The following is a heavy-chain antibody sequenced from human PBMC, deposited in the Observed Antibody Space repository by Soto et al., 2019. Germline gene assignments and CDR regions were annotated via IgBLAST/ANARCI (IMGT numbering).Heavy chain of an antibody. CDR3: AIALSGGQQLVVGWFDP. CDR2: IIPIFGTA. J-gene: IGHJ5*02. Sequence: QVQLVQAGAEVKKPGSSVKVSCKASGGTFSSYAISWVRQAPGQGLEWMGGIIPIFGTANYAQKFQGRVTITADEYTSTAYMELSSLRYEDTAVYDCAIALSGGQQLVVGWFDPWGQGNLVTGSS. D-gene: IGHD6-13*01. V-gene: IGHV1-69*01. CDR1: GGTFSSYA.